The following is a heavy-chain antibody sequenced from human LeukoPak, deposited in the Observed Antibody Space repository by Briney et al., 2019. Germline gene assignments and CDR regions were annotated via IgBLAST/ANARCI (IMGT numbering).Heavy chain of an antibody. CDR1: GGSISSGSYY. Sequence: PSETLSLTCTVSGGSISSGSYYWSWIRQPAGKGLEWIGRIYTSGSTNYNPSLKSRVTISVDTSKNQFSLKLSSVTAADTAVYYCAKALDAFDIWGQGTMVTVSS. CDR2: IYTSGST. V-gene: IGHV4-61*02. J-gene: IGHJ3*02. D-gene: IGHD3-16*02. CDR3: AKALDAFDI.